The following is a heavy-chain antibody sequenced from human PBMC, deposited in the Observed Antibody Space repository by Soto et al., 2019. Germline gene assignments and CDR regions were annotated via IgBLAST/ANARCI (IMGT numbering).Heavy chain of an antibody. CDR3: ARIKGRLSGYDY. Sequence: QVQLQESGPGLVKPSETLSLTCTVSGGSISSYYWSWIRRPPGKGLEWVGYIYYSGGTNYNPSLKSRVTISVDTSKNQFSLKLSSVTAADTAVYYCARIKGRLSGYDYWGQGTLVTVSS. D-gene: IGHD1-26*01. J-gene: IGHJ4*02. V-gene: IGHV4-59*01. CDR1: GGSISSYY. CDR2: IYYSGGT.